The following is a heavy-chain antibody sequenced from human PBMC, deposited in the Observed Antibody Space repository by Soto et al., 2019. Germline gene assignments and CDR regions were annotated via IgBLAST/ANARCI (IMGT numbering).Heavy chain of an antibody. V-gene: IGHV3-23*01. Sequence: GGSLRLSCAASGFTFSSYAMSWVRQAPGKGLEWVSAISGSGGSTYYADSVKGRFTISRDNSKNTLYLQMNSLRAEDTAVYYCAKDQTGYYDSSGYFWGQGTMVTVSS. D-gene: IGHD3-22*01. CDR2: ISGSGGST. CDR1: GFTFSSYA. J-gene: IGHJ3*01. CDR3: AKDQTGYYDSSGYF.